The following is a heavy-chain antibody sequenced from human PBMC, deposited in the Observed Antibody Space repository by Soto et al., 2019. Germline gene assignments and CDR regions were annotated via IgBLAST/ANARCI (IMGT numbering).Heavy chain of an antibody. V-gene: IGHV1-3*01. CDR2: IQGGNGNT. J-gene: IGHJ4*02. CDR3: ARDLAAGMIDY. Sequence: GASVKVSCKASGNTFRNYAIHWVRQAPGQSLEWMGWIQGGNGNTKYSQRFQGRLTFTRDTSTSTAYMELRSLRSDDTAVYYCARDLAAGMIDYWGQGTLVTVSS. D-gene: IGHD6-13*01. CDR1: GNTFRNYA.